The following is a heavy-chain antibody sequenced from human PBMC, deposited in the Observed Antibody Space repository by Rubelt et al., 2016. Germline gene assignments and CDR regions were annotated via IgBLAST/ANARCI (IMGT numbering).Heavy chain of an antibody. CDR3: GREIGVYSSSAIDY. CDR2: IWYDGSDK. V-gene: IGHV3-33*08. Sequence: VLLLESGGGLVQPGESLRLSCAASGFTFSSYAMHWVRQDPGKGVEGGGVIWYDGSDKSYAGSVKGRFTISGDDSKNTLFLQMNSVRAEDSAVYYGGREIGVYSSSAIDYWGQGTLVTVSS. CDR1: GFTFSSYA. D-gene: IGHD2-21*01. J-gene: IGHJ4*02.